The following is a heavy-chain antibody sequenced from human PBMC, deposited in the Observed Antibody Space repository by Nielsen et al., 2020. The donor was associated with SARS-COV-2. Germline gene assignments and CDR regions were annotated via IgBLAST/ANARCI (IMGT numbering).Heavy chain of an antibody. V-gene: IGHV3-30*03. CDR3: ARDKGELLWFGELSASDDY. CDR1: GFTFSSYG. D-gene: IGHD3-10*01. CDR2: ISYDGSNK. J-gene: IGHJ4*02. Sequence: GESLKISCAASGFTFSSYGMHWVRQAPGKGLEWVAVISYDGSNKYYADSVKGRFTISRDNSKNTLYLQMNSLRAEDTAVYYCARDKGELLWFGELSASDDYWGQGTLVTVSS.